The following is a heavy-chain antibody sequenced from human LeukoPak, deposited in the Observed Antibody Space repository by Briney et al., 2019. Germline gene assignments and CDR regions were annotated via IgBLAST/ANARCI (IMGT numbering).Heavy chain of an antibody. CDR2: ISGSGGTT. D-gene: IGHD6-19*01. CDR1: GFTFGTYA. CDR3: AKDTGSSGWYRLKPDY. V-gene: IGHV3-23*01. J-gene: IGHJ4*02. Sequence: PGGSLRLSCAASGFTFGTYAMSWVGQAPGKGLEWVSCISGSGGTTYYADSVKGRFTVSRDNSKNTLFLQMNSLRPEDTAVYYCAKDTGSSGWYRLKPDYWGQGALVTVSS.